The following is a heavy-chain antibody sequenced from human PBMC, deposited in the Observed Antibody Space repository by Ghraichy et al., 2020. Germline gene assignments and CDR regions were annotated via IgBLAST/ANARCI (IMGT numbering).Heavy chain of an antibody. V-gene: IGHV1-69*04. CDR3: ARDQRTVLMVYAKPSNFDP. D-gene: IGHD2-8*01. CDR2: IIPILGIA. Sequence: SVKVSCKASGGTFSSYAISWVRQAPGQGLEWMGRIIPILGIANYAQKFQGRVTITADKSTSTAYMELSSLRSEDTAVYYCARDQRTVLMVYAKPSNFDPWGQGTLVTVSS. J-gene: IGHJ5*02. CDR1: GGTFSSYA.